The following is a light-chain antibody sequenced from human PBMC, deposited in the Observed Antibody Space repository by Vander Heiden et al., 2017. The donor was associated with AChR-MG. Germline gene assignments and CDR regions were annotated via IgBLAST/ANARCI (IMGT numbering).Light chain of an antibody. Sequence: SYELTQPPSGSVSPGQTARITCSGDALPKQYAYWYQQKPGQAPVLVIYKDSERPSGIPERFSGSSSGTTVTLTISGVQAEDEADYYCQSADSSGTCWVFGGGTKLTVL. CDR3: QSADSSGTCWV. J-gene: IGLJ3*02. V-gene: IGLV3-25*03. CDR2: KDS. CDR1: ALPKQY.